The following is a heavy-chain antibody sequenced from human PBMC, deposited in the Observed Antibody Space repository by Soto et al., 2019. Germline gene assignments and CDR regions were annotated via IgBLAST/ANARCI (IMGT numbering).Heavy chain of an antibody. CDR3: ARDLRKGYGDYKPLFAP. CDR2: TYYRSRWYN. V-gene: IGHV6-1*01. D-gene: IGHD4-17*01. Sequence: SQTLSLTCAISGDSVSSNSAAWNWIRQSPSRGLEWLGRTYYRSRWYNDYAVSVKSRITINPDTSKNQFSLQLNSVTPEDTAVYYCARDLRKGYGDYKPLFAPWGQGTLVPVSS. J-gene: IGHJ5*02. CDR1: GDSVSSNSAA.